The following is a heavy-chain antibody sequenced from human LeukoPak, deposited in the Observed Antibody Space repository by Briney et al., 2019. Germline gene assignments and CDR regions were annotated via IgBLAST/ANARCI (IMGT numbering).Heavy chain of an antibody. D-gene: IGHD3-3*01. Sequence: SETLSPTCAVSGYSLGKNYYWGWIRQSPGKGLEWIGRIYGRASTSYNPSLMNRVTMSVDTSKNHFSLQPTSVTAADTAVYYCARYDSRGSASTKFDYWGPGIQVTVSS. CDR2: IYGRAST. CDR3: ARYDSRGSASTKFDY. CDR1: GYSLGKNYY. V-gene: IGHV4-38-2*01. J-gene: IGHJ4*02.